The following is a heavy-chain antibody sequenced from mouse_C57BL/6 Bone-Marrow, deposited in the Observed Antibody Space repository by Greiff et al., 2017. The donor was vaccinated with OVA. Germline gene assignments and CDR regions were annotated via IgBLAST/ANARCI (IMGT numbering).Heavy chain of an antibody. V-gene: IGHV1-69*01. CDR2: IDPSDSYT. Sequence: VQLQQPGAELVMPGASVKLSCKASGYTFTSYWMHWVKQRPGQGLEWIGEIDPSDSYTNYNQKFKGKSTLTVDKSSSTAYMQLSSLTSEDSAVYYCARGRGYDYDYWGQGTTLTVSS. CDR1: GYTFTSYW. D-gene: IGHD2-4*01. J-gene: IGHJ2*01. CDR3: ARGRGYDYDY.